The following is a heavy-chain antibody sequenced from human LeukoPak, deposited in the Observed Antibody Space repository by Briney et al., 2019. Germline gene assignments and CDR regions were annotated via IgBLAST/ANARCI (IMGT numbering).Heavy chain of an antibody. J-gene: IGHJ4*02. D-gene: IGHD2-2*03. V-gene: IGHV1-18*01. CDR2: ISAYNGNT. CDR3: ARGRLDIVVAPAEKVDPWDY. Sequence: ASVKVSCKASGYTFTSYGISWVRQAPGQGLEWMGWISAYNGNTNYAQKLQGRVTMTTDTSTSTAYMELRSLRSDDTAVSYSARGRLDIVVAPAEKVDPWDYWGQGTLVTVPS. CDR1: GYTFTSYG.